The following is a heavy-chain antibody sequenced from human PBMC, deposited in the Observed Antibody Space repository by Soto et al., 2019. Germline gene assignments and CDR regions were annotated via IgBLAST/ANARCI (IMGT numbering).Heavy chain of an antibody. V-gene: IGHV1-69*13. Sequence: SVKVSCKASGGTFSSYAISWVRQAPGQGLEWMGGIIPIFGTANYAQKFQGRVTITADESTSTAYMELSSLRSEDTAVYYCARAEQSKILLFGKVTRRDYYDGMDVWGQGTKVTVSS. CDR3: ARAEQSKILLFGKVTRRDYYDGMDV. D-gene: IGHD3-3*01. J-gene: IGHJ6*02. CDR2: IIPIFGTA. CDR1: GGTFSSYA.